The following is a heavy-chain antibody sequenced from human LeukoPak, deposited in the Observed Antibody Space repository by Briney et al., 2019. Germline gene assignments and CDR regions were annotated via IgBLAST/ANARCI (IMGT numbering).Heavy chain of an antibody. D-gene: IGHD4-23*01. CDR1: GRSIIGYH. V-gene: IGHV4-34*01. Sequence: SVTLSLTCAVFGRSIIGYHWNWIRQSPGKGLGCHGEINHSGRANYNPSFNSRVTISLDTSKNQFSLELRSVTAADTAVYYCSRDPTTVVSVPFYFDDWGQGTRVTVSS. CDR3: SRDPTTVVSVPFYFDD. CDR2: INHSGRA. J-gene: IGHJ4*02.